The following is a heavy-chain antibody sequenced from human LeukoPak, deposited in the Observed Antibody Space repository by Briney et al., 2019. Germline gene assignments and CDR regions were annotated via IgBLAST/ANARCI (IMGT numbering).Heavy chain of an antibody. CDR2: IYHSGST. J-gene: IGHJ3*02. Sequence: SETLSLTCAVSGYSISSGYYWGWIRQPPGKGLEWIGSIYHSGSTYYNPSLKSRVTISVDTSKNQFSLKLSSVTAADTAVYYCARGGGGDCSIWGQGTMVTVSS. V-gene: IGHV4-38-2*01. CDR3: ARGGGGDCSI. CDR1: GYSISSGYY. D-gene: IGHD2-21*02.